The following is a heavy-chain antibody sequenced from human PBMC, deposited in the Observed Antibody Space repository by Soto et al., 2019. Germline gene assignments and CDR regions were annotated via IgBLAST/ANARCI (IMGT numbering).Heavy chain of an antibody. CDR3: ARPYCSSTSCQYYYYYYGMDV. CDR1: GFTFSSYG. Sequence: QVQLVESGGGVVQPGRSLRLSCAASGFTFSSYGMHWVRQAPGKGLEWVAVIWYDGSNKYYADSVKGRFTISRDNSKNTLYLQMNSLRAEDTAVYYCARPYCSSTSCQYYYYYYGMDVWGRGTTVTVSS. CDR2: IWYDGSNK. D-gene: IGHD2-2*01. V-gene: IGHV3-33*01. J-gene: IGHJ6*02.